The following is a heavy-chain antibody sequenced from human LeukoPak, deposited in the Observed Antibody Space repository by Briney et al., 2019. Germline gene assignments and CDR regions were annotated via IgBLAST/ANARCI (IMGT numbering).Heavy chain of an antibody. J-gene: IGHJ4*02. Sequence: GGPLRLSCAASGINFRASGMPWVRQAPGMGLEWVTFIQTDGSDKRYAASVAGRFTISRDDSKNTVYLHMNGLRPDDSALYYCAREGGTVVVGRFDYWGQGTLVTVSS. V-gene: IGHV3-30*02. CDR1: GINFRASG. CDR3: AREGGTVVVGRFDY. CDR2: IQTDGSDK. D-gene: IGHD2-2*01.